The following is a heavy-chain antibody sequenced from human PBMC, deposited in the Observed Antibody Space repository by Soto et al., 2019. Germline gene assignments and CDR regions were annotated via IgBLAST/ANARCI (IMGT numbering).Heavy chain of an antibody. D-gene: IGHD3-9*01. CDR2: IYHSGST. V-gene: IGHV4-4*02. CDR1: GGSISSSNW. CDR3: ARAFPCDWLSPLKDFYYYGRDV. Sequence: SETLSLTCAVSGGSISSSNWWSWFRQPPGKGLEWIGEIYHSGSTNYNPSLKSRVTISVDKSKNQFSLKLSSVTAADTAVYYCARAFPCDWLSPLKDFYYYGRDVWVQGTTVT. J-gene: IGHJ6*02.